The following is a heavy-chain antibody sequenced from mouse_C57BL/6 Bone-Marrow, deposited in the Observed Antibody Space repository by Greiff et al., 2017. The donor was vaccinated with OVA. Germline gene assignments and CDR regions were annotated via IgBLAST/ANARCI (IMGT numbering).Heavy chain of an antibody. V-gene: IGHV1-31*01. CDR1: GYSFTGYY. D-gene: IGHD2-4*01. J-gene: IGHJ4*01. CDR2: IYPYNGVS. CDR3: ARGFYDYDGYYAMDY. Sequence: VQLQQSGPELVKPGASVKISCKASGYSFTGYYMHWVKQSHGNILDWIGYIYPYNGVSSYNQKFKGKATLTVDKSSSTAYMELRSLTSEDSAVYYCARGFYDYDGYYAMDYWGQGTSGTVSS.